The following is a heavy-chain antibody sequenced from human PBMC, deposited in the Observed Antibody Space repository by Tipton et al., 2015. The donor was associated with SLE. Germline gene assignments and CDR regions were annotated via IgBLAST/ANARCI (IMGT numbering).Heavy chain of an antibody. V-gene: IGHV4-59*12. CDR2: IYYSGST. J-gene: IGHJ5*02. CDR3: ARRIAARGVFDP. CDR1: GGSISSYY. D-gene: IGHD6-6*01. Sequence: LRLSCTVSGGSISSYYWSWIRQPPGKGLEWIGYIYYSGSTNYNPPLKSRVTISVDTSKNQFSLKLSSVTAADTAVYYCARRIAARGVFDPWGQGTLVTVSS.